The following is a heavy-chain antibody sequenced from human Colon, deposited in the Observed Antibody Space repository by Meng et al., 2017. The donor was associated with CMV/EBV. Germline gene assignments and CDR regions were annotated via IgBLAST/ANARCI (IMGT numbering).Heavy chain of an antibody. CDR2: IYYSGST. CDR3: ARDRNIDVVIALRSSFDI. Sequence: SETLSLTCTVSNATIRSTSYYWGWIRQPPGKGLEWIGSIYYSGSTSYNPSLSGRVTMSVDTSKNRFSLKLTSVTAADTAMYYCARDRNIDVVIALRSSFDIWGEGTMDTVSS. J-gene: IGHJ3*02. CDR1: NATIRSTSYY. D-gene: IGHD2-21*01. V-gene: IGHV4-39*07.